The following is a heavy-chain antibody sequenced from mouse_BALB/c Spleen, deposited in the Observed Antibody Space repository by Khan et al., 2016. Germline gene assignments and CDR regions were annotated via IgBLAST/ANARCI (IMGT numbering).Heavy chain of an antibody. D-gene: IGHD1-1*01. CDR2: IDPANGNT. J-gene: IGHJ4*01. V-gene: IGHV14-3*02. CDR1: GFNIKDTY. CDR3: GRALYYYGSSYYAMDY. Sequence: VRLQQSGAELVKPGASVKLSCTASGFNIKDTYMHWVKQRPEQGLEWIGRIDPANGNTKYDPKFQGKATITADTSSNTAYLQLSSLTSEDTAVYYCGRALYYYGSSYYAMDYWGQGTSVTVSS.